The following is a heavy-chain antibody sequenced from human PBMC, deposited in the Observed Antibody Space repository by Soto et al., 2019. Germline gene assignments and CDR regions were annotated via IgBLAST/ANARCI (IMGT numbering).Heavy chain of an antibody. CDR3: AKDGNPVVVTAFDY. Sequence: QVQLVESGGGVVQPGRSLRLSCAASGFTFSSYGMHWVRQAPDKGLEWVAVISYDGSNKYYADSVKGRFTISRDNSKNTLYLQMNSLRAEDTAVYYCAKDGNPVVVTAFDYWGQGTLVTVSS. J-gene: IGHJ4*02. V-gene: IGHV3-30*18. CDR2: ISYDGSNK. D-gene: IGHD2-21*02. CDR1: GFTFSSYG.